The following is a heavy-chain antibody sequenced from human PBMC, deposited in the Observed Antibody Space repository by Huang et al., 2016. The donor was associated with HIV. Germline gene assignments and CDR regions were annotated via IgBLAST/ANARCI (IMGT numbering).Heavy chain of an antibody. CDR2: ITASSSFK. CDR3: VRENYGSGSTLHWFDP. V-gene: IGHV3-21*01. J-gene: IGHJ5*02. CDR1: GFSFDSFA. Sequence: DVQLVESGGGLVKPGGSLRFSCAASGFSFDSFALHWVRQAPGKGREWVASITASSSFKDYADSLTGRFTVSRDNAKNSLYLQMNSLRPEDTAVYYCVRENYGSGSTLHWFDPWGQGTLVTVSS. D-gene: IGHD3-10*01.